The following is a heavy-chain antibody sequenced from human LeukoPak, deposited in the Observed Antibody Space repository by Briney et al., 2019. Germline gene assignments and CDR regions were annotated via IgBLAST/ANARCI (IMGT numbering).Heavy chain of an antibody. D-gene: IGHD4-23*01. Sequence: ASVTVSFTASGYTFIIYEINWVRQAPGQGQEWEGWIHPNSGKTGYAQNFQGRVTMTRDTSTETAFMELSSLKFDDTAIFYCARGHYGGNRYFDIWGQGTLVTVSS. CDR2: IHPNSGKT. CDR1: GYTFIIYE. V-gene: IGHV1-8*01. J-gene: IGHJ4*02. CDR3: ARGHYGGNRYFDI.